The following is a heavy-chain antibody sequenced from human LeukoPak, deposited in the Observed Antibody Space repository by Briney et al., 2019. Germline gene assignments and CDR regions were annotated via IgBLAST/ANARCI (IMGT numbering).Heavy chain of an antibody. CDR1: GFTFSSYG. V-gene: IGHV3-23*01. Sequence: GGSLRLSCAASGFTFSSYGMSWVRQAPGKGLEWVSAISGSGGSTYYADSVKGRFTISRDNSKNTLYLQMNSLRAEDTAVYYCAKDSKIVGPTFRSYHYMDVWGKGTTVTVSS. J-gene: IGHJ6*03. CDR2: ISGSGGST. D-gene: IGHD1-26*01. CDR3: AKDSKIVGPTFRSYHYMDV.